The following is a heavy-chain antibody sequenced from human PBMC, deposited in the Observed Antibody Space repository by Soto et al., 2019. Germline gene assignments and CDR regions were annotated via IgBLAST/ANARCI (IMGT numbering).Heavy chain of an antibody. J-gene: IGHJ3*02. D-gene: IGHD2-15*01. CDR1: GFTVSSNY. Sequence: GGSLRLSCAASGFTVSSNYMSWVRQAPGKGLEWVSVIYSGGSTYYADSVKGRFTISRHNSKSTLYLQMNSLRAEDTAVYYCARDRHCSGGSCSRDAFDIWGQGTMVTVSS. V-gene: IGHV3-53*04. CDR3: ARDRHCSGGSCSRDAFDI. CDR2: IYSGGST.